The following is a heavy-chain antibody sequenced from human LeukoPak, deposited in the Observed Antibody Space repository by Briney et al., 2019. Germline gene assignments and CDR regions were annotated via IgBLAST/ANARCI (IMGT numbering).Heavy chain of an antibody. CDR3: AREIVLMMYPTGFDY. J-gene: IGHJ4*02. CDR2: ISYDGSNK. CDR1: GFTFSNYA. D-gene: IGHD2-8*01. V-gene: IGHV3-30-3*01. Sequence: GGSLRLSCAASGFTFSNYAMHWVRQAPGKGLEWVAVISYDGSNKYYADSVKGRFTISRDNSKNTLYLQMNSLRAEDTAVYYCAREIVLMMYPTGFDYWGQGTLVTVSS.